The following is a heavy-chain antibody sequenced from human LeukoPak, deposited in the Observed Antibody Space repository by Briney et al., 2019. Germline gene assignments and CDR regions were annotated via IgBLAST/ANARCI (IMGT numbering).Heavy chain of an antibody. D-gene: IGHD3-22*01. CDR1: GFTFSSYG. J-gene: IGHJ4*02. CDR2: IWYDGSNK. V-gene: IGHV3-33*01. CDR3: ARGRGYYYDSSGYYYPSYFDY. Sequence: GGSLRLSCAASGFTFSSYGMRWVRQAPGKGLEWVAVIWYDGSNKYYADSVKGRFTISRDNSKNTLYLQMNSLRAEDTAVYYCARGRGYYYDSSGYYYPSYFDYWGQGTLVTVSS.